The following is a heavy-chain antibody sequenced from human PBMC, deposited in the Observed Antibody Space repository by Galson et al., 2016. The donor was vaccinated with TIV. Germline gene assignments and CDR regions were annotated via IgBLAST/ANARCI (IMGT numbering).Heavy chain of an antibody. J-gene: IGHJ4*02. V-gene: IGHV1-18*01. D-gene: IGHD3-16*02. CDR3: VRGSSEGYYEYVWGSHRTALFDD. CDR1: GYTFTEYG. Sequence: QSGAEVKKPGPSVKVSCKASGYTFTEYGISWVRQAPGQGLEWMGWISGYNGDTNFAQKFQGRVTMTTDTSTSTAYMELRSLRSDDTAVYYCVRGSSEGYYEYVWGSHRTALFDDWGQGTLVTVSS. CDR2: ISGYNGDT.